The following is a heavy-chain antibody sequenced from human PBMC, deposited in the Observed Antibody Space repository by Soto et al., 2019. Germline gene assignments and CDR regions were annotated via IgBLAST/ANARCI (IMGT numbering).Heavy chain of an antibody. J-gene: IGHJ2*01. V-gene: IGHV1-69*12. CDR1: GGTFNRYG. CDR3: AQTLGSAVAGPGRFDL. CDR2: ITPMFGIG. D-gene: IGHD6-19*01. Sequence: QVQLVQSGAEVKKPGSSVKVSCKASGGTFNRYGISWLRQAPGQGPEWMGGITPMFGIGNYAQKFQGRVTITADESTTTVHMELRRLTCEDTAVYYCAQTLGSAVAGPGRFDLWGRGTRVIVSS.